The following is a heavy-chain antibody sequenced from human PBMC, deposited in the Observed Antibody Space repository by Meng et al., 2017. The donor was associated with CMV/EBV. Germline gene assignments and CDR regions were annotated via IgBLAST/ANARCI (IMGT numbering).Heavy chain of an antibody. CDR1: GFTFSGSA. CDR2: IRSKANSYAT. Sequence: GGPLRLSCAASGFTFSGSAMHWVRQASGKGLEWVGRIRSKANSYATAYAASVKGRFTISRDDSKNTAYLQMNSLKTEDTAVYYCTTPREGAFDIWGQGTMVTVSS. CDR3: TTPREGAFDI. V-gene: IGHV3-73*01. D-gene: IGHD5-24*01. J-gene: IGHJ3*02.